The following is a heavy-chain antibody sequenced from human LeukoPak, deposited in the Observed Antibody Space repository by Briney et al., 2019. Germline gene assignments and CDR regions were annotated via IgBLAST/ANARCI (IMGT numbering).Heavy chain of an antibody. V-gene: IGHV4-34*01. J-gene: IGHJ5*02. Sequence: TSKTLSLTCAVYGGSFSGYYWSWIRQPPGKGLEWIGEINHSGSTNYNPSLKSRVTISVDTSKSQFSLKLSSVTAADTAVYYCARKKQQLVLSRWFDPWGQGTLVTVSS. CDR3: ARKKQQLVLSRWFDP. D-gene: IGHD6-13*01. CDR1: GGSFSGYY. CDR2: INHSGST.